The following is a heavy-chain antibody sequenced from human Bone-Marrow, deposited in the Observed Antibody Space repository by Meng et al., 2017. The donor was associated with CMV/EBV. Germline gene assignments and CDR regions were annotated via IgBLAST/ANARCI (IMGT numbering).Heavy chain of an antibody. CDR1: GFTFSSYS. D-gene: IGHD1-26*01. J-gene: IGHJ4*02. V-gene: IGHV3-7*01. Sequence: GGSLRLSCAASGFTFSSYSMNWVRQAPGKGLEWVANLRQDGSQMFYVDSVKGRFTISRDNAKNSLYLQMNSLRVEDTAVYYCARVGVVVVGAGDYWGQGTLVTVSS. CDR2: LRQDGSQM. CDR3: ARVGVVVVGAGDY.